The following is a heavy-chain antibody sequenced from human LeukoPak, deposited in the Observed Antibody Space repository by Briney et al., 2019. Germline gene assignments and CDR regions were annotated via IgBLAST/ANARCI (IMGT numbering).Heavy chain of an antibody. CDR2: INHSGST. CDR1: GGSISSYY. V-gene: IGHV4-34*01. J-gene: IGHJ4*02. D-gene: IGHD3-22*01. Sequence: SETLSLTCTVSGGSISSYYWSWIRQPPGKGLEWIGEINHSGSTNYNPSLKSRVTISVDTSKNQFSLKLSSVTAADTAVYYCARGLSPSSGYYSLYYFDYWGQGTLVTVSS. CDR3: ARGLSPSSGYYSLYYFDY.